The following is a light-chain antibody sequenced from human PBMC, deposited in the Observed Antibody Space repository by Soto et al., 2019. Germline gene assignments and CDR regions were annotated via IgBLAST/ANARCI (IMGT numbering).Light chain of an antibody. CDR3: AAWDDSLSGPV. CDR2: NSN. Sequence: QSVLNQPSSASGTPGQRVTISCSGGSSNIGGNTAHWYQQFPGTAPKLLIYNSNQRPSGVPDRFSGSKSGTSASLAISGLQSEDEAMYYCAAWDDSLSGPVFGEGTKLTVL. CDR1: SSNIGGNT. J-gene: IGLJ2*01. V-gene: IGLV1-44*01.